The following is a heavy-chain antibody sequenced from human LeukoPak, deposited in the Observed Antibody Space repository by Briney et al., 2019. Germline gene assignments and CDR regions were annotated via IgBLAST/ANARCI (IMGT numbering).Heavy chain of an antibody. D-gene: IGHD1-26*01. Sequence: KSSETLSLTCTVSGGSISSGDYYWSWIRQPPGKGLEWIGYIYYSGSTYYNPSLKSRVTISVDTSKNQFSLKLSSVTAADTAVYYCARERGEWELYYYYYYMDVWGKGTTVTVSS. J-gene: IGHJ6*03. V-gene: IGHV4-30-4*08. CDR1: GGSISSGDYY. CDR3: ARERGEWELYYYYYYMDV. CDR2: IYYSGST.